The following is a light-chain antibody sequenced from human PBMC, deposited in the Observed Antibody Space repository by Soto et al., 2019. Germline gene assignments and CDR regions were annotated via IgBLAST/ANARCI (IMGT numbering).Light chain of an antibody. Sequence: SYELTQPPSASVAPGQTARITCGGDKLGSKIVHWYKQRPGQAPVAVVFDATDRPSGIPDRFSASRSGDTATLTISRVDAGDEADYFCQVWASTAEFFVFGSGTKVTVL. CDR3: QVWASTAEFFV. CDR2: DAT. J-gene: IGLJ1*01. V-gene: IGLV3-21*02. CDR1: KLGSKI.